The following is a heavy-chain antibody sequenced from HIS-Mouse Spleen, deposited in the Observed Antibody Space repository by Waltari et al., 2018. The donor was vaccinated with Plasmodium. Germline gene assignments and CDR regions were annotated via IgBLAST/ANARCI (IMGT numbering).Heavy chain of an antibody. V-gene: IGHV4-59*01. CDR2: IYYSGST. CDR1: GGSISSYD. Sequence: QVQLQESGPGLVKPSETLSLTCTVSGGSISSYDWRWLRQPPGKGLEWSGYIYYSGSTNYNPSLKSRVNISVDTSKNQFSLKLSSVTAADTAVYYCARRNDYGDYRYWGQGTLVTVSS. D-gene: IGHD4-17*01. J-gene: IGHJ4*02. CDR3: ARRNDYGDYRY.